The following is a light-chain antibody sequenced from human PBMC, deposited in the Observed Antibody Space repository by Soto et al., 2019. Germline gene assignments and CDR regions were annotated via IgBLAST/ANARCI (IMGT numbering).Light chain of an antibody. J-gene: IGKJ3*01. CDR3: QQYDSLPLT. Sequence: DIQMTQSPSSLSASVGDRVAITCRASQDISNFLNWYQQTPGKAPKLLTYDASDLETGVPSRFSGSRSGTDFTFTISNVQPEDTATYYCQQYDSLPLTFGPGTKVDIK. V-gene: IGKV1-33*01. CDR2: DAS. CDR1: QDISNF.